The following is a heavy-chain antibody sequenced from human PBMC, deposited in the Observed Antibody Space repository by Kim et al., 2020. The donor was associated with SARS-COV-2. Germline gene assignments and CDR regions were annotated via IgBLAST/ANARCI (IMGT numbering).Heavy chain of an antibody. CDR3: ARGVSGRSLYYYYGMDV. CDR1: GGSFSGYY. D-gene: IGHD2-15*01. J-gene: IGHJ6*01. CDR2: ITHSGST. V-gene: IGHV4-34*01. Sequence: SETLSLTCAVYGGSFSGYYWSWIRQPPGKGLEWIGEITHSGSTNYNPSLKSRVTISVDTSKNQFSLKLSSVTAADTAVYYCARGVSGRSLYYYYGMDVWG.